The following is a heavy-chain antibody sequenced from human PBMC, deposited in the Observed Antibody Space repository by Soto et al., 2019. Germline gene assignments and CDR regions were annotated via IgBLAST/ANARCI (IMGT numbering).Heavy chain of an antibody. J-gene: IGHJ3*02. CDR1: GGSISSGGYY. V-gene: IGHV4-31*03. D-gene: IGHD4-17*01. Sequence: QVQLQESGPGLVKPSQTLSLTCTVSGGSISSGGYYWSWIRQHPGKGLEWIGYIYYSGSTYYNPSRKRRITISVDTSKNQFSLKLSSVTAADTAVYYCARASDYGDSDDAFDIWGQGTMVTVSS. CDR2: IYYSGST. CDR3: ARASDYGDSDDAFDI.